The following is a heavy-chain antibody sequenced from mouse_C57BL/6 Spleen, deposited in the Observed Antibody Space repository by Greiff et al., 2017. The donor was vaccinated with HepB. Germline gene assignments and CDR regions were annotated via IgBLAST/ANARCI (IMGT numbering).Heavy chain of an antibody. CDR2: IYPGSGST. CDR3: ARRSGDYFDY. D-gene: IGHD1-3*01. Sequence: QVQLQQPGAGLVKPGASVKMSCKASGYSFTSYGITWVKQRPGQGLEWIGDIYPGSGSTNYNEKFKSKATMTVDTSSSTAYMQLSSLTSEDSAVYYCARRSGDYFDYWGKGTTLTVSS. V-gene: IGHV1-55*01. CDR1: GYSFTSYG. J-gene: IGHJ2*01.